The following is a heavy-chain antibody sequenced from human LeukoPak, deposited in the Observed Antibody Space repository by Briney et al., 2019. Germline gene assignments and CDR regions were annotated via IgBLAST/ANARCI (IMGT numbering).Heavy chain of an antibody. CDR2: ITAIDGRT. Sequence: PGGSLRLSCVASGFTFSSTTMGWVRQAPGRGLEWVSSITAIDGRTYYADSVRGRFTISRDNSKNTLYLQMNSLRAEDTAVYYCAREELNFYYYYGMDVWGQGTTVTVSS. D-gene: IGHD1-26*01. V-gene: IGHV3-23*01. J-gene: IGHJ6*02. CDR1: GFTFSSTT. CDR3: AREELNFYYYYGMDV.